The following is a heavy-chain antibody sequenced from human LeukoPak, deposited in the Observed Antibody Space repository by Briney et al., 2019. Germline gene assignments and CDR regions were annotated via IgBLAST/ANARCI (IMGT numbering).Heavy chain of an antibody. CDR1: GFTFSDSA. CDR2: IRSKANSYAT. CDR3: TRLVGDWGHDY. J-gene: IGHJ4*02. Sequence: GSLKLSCAASGFTFSDSAMHWVRQASGKGLEWVGHIRSKANSYATAYAASVEGRFTISRDDSKNTAYLQMHSLNTEDTAVYYCTRLVGDWGHDYWGQGSLVTVSS. D-gene: IGHD2-21*02. V-gene: IGHV3-73*01.